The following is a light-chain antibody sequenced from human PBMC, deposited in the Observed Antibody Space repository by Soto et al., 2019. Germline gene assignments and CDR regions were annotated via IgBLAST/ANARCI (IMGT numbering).Light chain of an antibody. J-gene: IGKJ1*01. CDR2: GAS. CDR1: QSVSSN. V-gene: IGKV3-20*01. Sequence: EIVMTQSPATLSVSPGERATLSCRASQSVSSNLAWYQQKPGQAPSLLIYGASRRATGIPDRFGGSGSGTDFTLTISRLEPEDFAVYYCQQYDSSPITFGQGTKVDIK. CDR3: QQYDSSPIT.